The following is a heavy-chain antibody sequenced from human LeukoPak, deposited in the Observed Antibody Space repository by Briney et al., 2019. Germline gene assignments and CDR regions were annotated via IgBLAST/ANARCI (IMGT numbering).Heavy chain of an antibody. CDR1: GDSISSYY. J-gene: IGHJ4*02. Sequence: PSETLSLTCTVSGDSISSYYWSWIRQPPGKGLEWIGEINHSGSTNYNPSLKSRVTISVDTSKNQFSLKLSSVTAADTAVYYCARDRIVGATDYWGQGTLVTVSS. V-gene: IGHV4-34*01. CDR2: INHSGST. D-gene: IGHD1-26*01. CDR3: ARDRIVGATDY.